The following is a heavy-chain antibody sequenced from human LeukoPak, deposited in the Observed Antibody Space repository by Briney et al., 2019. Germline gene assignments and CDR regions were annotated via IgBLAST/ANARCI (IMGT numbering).Heavy chain of an antibody. CDR2: IYYSGST. CDR1: SGSISSYY. D-gene: IGHD4-17*01. J-gene: IGHJ6*02. CDR3: ARCPEVYGDYYYYGMDV. V-gene: IGHV4-59*01. Sequence: PSETLSLTCTVSSGSISSYYWSWIRQPPGKGLEWIGYIYYSGSTNYNPSLKSRVTISVDTSKNQFSLKLSSVTAADTAVYYCARCPEVYGDYYYYGMDVWGRGTTVTVSS.